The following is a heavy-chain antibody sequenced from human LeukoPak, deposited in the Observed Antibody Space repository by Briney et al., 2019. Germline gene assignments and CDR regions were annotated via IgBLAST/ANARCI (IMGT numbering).Heavy chain of an antibody. CDR3: ASLPGRRDAYKYGEY. CDR2: IYYSGSA. Sequence: SETLSLTCTVSGGSISSSGYYWGWIRQPPGMGLEWIGSIYYSGSAYYNPSLKGRVTISVDTSKNQFSLKLSSVTAAATAVYYCASLPGRRDAYKYGEYWVHGTLVT. D-gene: IGHD5-24*01. CDR1: GGSISSSGYY. V-gene: IGHV4-39*01. J-gene: IGHJ4*01.